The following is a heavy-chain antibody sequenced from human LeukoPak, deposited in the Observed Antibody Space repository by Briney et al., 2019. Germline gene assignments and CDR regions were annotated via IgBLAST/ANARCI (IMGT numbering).Heavy chain of an antibody. CDR2: IYYSGST. Sequence: SETLSLTCTVSGGSISSSSYYWGWIRQPPGKGLEWIGSIYYSGSTNYNPSLKSRVTISVDTSKNQFSLKLSSVTAADTAVYYCARGEYSTGFDPWGQGTLVTVSS. D-gene: IGHD6-6*01. V-gene: IGHV4-39*07. CDR1: GGSISSSSYY. J-gene: IGHJ5*02. CDR3: ARGEYSTGFDP.